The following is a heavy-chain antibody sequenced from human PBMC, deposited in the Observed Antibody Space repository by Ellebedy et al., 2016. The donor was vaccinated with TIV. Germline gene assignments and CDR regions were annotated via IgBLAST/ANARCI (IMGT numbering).Heavy chain of an antibody. CDR2: ISRDSATI. J-gene: IGHJ4*02. CDR3: AKIPRDGYNLDY. D-gene: IGHD5-24*01. Sequence: GGSLRLXXVASGFTFSSYSMTWVRQAPGKGLEWVSTISRDSATIYYADSVKGRFTISRDNSKNTLYLQMNSLRAEDTAVYYCAKIPRDGYNLDYWGQGTLVTVSS. V-gene: IGHV3-23*01. CDR1: GFTFSSYS.